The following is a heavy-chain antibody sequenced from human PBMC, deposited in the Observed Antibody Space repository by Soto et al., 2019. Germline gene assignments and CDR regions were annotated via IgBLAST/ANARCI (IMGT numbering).Heavy chain of an antibody. CDR3: AKDNNPGRGVISPHFGY. CDR2: ISYDGSNK. Sequence: GGSLRLSCAASGFTFSSYGMHWVRQAPGKGLEWVAVISYDGSNKYYADSVKGRFTISRDNSKNTLYLQMNSLRAEDTAVYYCAKDNNPGRGVISPHFGYWGQGTLVTVSS. D-gene: IGHD3-10*01. V-gene: IGHV3-30*18. J-gene: IGHJ4*02. CDR1: GFTFSSYG.